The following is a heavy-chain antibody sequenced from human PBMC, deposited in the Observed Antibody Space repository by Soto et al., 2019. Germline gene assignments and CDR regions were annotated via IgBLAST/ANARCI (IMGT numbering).Heavy chain of an antibody. V-gene: IGHV4-30-2*01. CDR2: IYHSGST. CDR3: ARWWMYAPRFDP. J-gene: IGHJ5*02. CDR1: GGSISSGGYS. D-gene: IGHD2-8*01. Sequence: QLQLQESGSGLVKPSQTLSLTCAVSGGSISSGGYSWSWIRQPPGKGLEWIGYIYHSGSTYYIPSLKRRVTISVDRAKNQFSLNLSSVTAADTAVYYCARWWMYAPRFDPCGQGTLVTVSS.